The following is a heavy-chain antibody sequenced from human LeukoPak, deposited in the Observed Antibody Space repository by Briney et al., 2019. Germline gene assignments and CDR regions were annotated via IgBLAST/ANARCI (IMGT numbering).Heavy chain of an antibody. CDR1: GFTFDDYA. V-gene: IGHV3-43D*03. Sequence: GGSLRLSCAASGFTFDDYAMHWVRQAPGKGLEWVSLISWDGGSTYYADSVKGRFTTSRDNSKNSLYLQMNSLRAEDTALYYCAKAAGHSSSDYYYMDVWGKGTTVTVSS. J-gene: IGHJ6*03. CDR2: ISWDGGST. D-gene: IGHD6-13*01. CDR3: AKAAGHSSSDYYYMDV.